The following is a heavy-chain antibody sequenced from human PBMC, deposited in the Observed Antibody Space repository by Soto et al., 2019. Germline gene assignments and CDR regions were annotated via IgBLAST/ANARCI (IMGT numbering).Heavy chain of an antibody. CDR1: GGSIGSGTSY. Sequence: QVQLQESGPGLVKPSQTLSLTCNVSGGSIGSGTSYWTWIRQHPGEGLEWIGHIYFTGATYSNPSLRSRLTMSVDTSKNQFSPKLTSVTAADTATYYFASIPRCGYPYGSDCGGQGTLFTVSS. CDR3: ASIPRCGYPYGSDC. D-gene: IGHD3-22*01. CDR2: IYFTGAT. J-gene: IGHJ4*02. V-gene: IGHV4-31*03.